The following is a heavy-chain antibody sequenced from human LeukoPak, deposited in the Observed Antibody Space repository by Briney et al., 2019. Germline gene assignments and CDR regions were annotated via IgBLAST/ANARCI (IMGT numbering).Heavy chain of an antibody. CDR2: INPSSGST. Sequence: ASVKVSCKASGYTFTSYYIHWVRQAPGQGLEWMGIINPSSGSTSYAQKFQGRVTMTRDTSTSTVYMELSSLRSEDTAVYYCARSIVAFEAFDIWGQGTMVTVSS. D-gene: IGHD6-6*01. CDR3: ARSIVAFEAFDI. CDR1: GYTFTSYY. V-gene: IGHV1-46*01. J-gene: IGHJ3*02.